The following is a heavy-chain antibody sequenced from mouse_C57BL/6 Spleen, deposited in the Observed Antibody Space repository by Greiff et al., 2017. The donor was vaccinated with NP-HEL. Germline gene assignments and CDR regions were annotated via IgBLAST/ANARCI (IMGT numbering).Heavy chain of an antibody. CDR1: GYTFTSYW. D-gene: IGHD1-1*01. CDR2: IDPSDSYT. Sequence: QVQLKQPGAELVMPGASVKLSCKASGYTFTSYWMHWVKQRPGQGLEWIGEIDPSDSYTNYNQKFKGKSTLTVDKSSSTAYMQLSSLTSEDSAVYYCARWGVTTVVATDWYFDVWGTGTTVTVSS. CDR3: ARWGVTTVVATDWYFDV. J-gene: IGHJ1*03. V-gene: IGHV1-69*01.